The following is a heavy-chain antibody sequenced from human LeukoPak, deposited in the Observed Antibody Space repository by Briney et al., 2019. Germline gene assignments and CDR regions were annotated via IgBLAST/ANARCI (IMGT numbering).Heavy chain of an antibody. CDR1: GFTFSSHW. V-gene: IGHV3-7*01. CDR3: ARGHYGMDV. J-gene: IGHJ6*02. CDR2: INQDASEM. Sequence: GGSLRLSCAASGFTFSSHWMSWVRQAPGKGLEWVAYINQDASEMSHVDSVKGRFTISRDNPKNSLYLQMNSLRDEDTAVYSCARGHYGMDVWGQGTTVTVSS.